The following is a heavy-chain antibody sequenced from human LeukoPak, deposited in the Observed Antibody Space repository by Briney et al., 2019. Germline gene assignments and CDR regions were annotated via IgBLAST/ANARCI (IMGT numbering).Heavy chain of an antibody. CDR3: AKGVVDRGADC. V-gene: IGHV3-23*01. CDR1: GFTFSRNA. J-gene: IGHJ4*02. Sequence: GGSLRLSCAASGFTFSRNAMTWVRQAPGMGLEWVSSVIDSGKDTYYAGSVKGRFTISRDNSEGTLYLQMNSLRVEDTAVYYCAKGVVDRGADCWGQGTLVTVSS. D-gene: IGHD2-21*01. CDR2: VIDSGKDT.